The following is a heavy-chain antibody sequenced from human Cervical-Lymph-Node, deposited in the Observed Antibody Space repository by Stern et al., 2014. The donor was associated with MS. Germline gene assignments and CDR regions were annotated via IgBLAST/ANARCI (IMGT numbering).Heavy chain of an antibody. CDR3: AREVTYYDFWSGLHGYYGMDV. Sequence: VQLVESGGGVVQPGRSLRLSCAASGFTFSSYAMHWVRQAPGKGLEWVAVISYDGSNKYYADSVKGRFTISRDNSKNTLYLQMNSLRAEDTAVYYCAREVTYYDFWSGLHGYYGMDVWGQGTTVTVSS. J-gene: IGHJ6*02. D-gene: IGHD3-3*01. V-gene: IGHV3-30-3*01. CDR2: ISYDGSNK. CDR1: GFTFSSYA.